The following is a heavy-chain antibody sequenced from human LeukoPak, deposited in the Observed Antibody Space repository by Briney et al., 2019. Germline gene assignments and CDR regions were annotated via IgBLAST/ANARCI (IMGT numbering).Heavy chain of an antibody. CDR3: ARVSSNPLYYYYYYMDV. CDR2: INHSGST. D-gene: IGHD4-11*01. J-gene: IGHJ6*03. CDR1: GGSFRGYY. Sequence: SETLSLTCAVYGGSFRGYYWSWIRQPPGKGLEWIGEINHSGSTNYNPSLKSRVTISVDTSKNQFSLKLSSVTAADTAVYYCARVSSNPLYYYYYYMDVWGKGTTVTVSS. V-gene: IGHV4-34*01.